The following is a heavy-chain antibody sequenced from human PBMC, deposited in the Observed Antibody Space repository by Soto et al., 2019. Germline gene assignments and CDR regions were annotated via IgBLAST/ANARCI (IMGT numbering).Heavy chain of an antibody. V-gene: IGHV3-21*01. Sequence: WWSLRLSCAASGLTFWSYSMTWVRQAPGKGLEWVSSISSSSSYIYYADSVKGRFTISRDNAKNSLYLQMNSLRAEDTAVYYCARGSYGVTEYYFDYCGQGTLVTVSS. CDR1: GLTFWSYS. CDR3: ARGSYGVTEYYFDY. D-gene: IGHD5-18*01. CDR2: ISSSSSYI. J-gene: IGHJ4*02.